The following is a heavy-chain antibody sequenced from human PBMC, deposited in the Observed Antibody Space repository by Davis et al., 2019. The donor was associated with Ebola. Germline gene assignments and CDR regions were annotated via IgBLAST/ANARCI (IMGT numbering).Heavy chain of an antibody. CDR3: ARTAKTAISESGLGYTYLDP. J-gene: IGHJ5*02. D-gene: IGHD5-18*01. Sequence: SETLSLTCAVSGGSFSDYFWSWVRQSPGKGLEWIGQVSHSGDTDYNPSVKTRVTLSVDTSKNQFSLKIDSVTAADTAVYYCARTAKTAISESGLGYTYLDPWGQGTLVTGAS. V-gene: IGHV4-34*01. CDR1: GGSFSDYF. CDR2: VSHSGDT.